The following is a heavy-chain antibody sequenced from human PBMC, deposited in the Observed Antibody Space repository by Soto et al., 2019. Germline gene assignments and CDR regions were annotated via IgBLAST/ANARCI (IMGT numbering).Heavy chain of an antibody. CDR3: AKDTRYGDYVRWFDP. Sequence: GGSLRLSCAASGFTFSSYAMTWVRQAPGRGLEGVSGITGSGGRTYYADSVKGRFTISRDNSKSTLYLQMNSLRAEDTAVYYCAKDTRYGDYVRWFDPWGQGTLVTVPS. J-gene: IGHJ5*02. V-gene: IGHV3-23*01. CDR1: GFTFSSYA. CDR2: ITGSGGRT. D-gene: IGHD4-17*01.